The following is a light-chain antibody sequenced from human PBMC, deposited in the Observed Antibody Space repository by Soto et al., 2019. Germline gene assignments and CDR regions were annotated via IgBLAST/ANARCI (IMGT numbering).Light chain of an antibody. J-gene: IGKJ1*01. CDR3: QQYAKAPLT. V-gene: IGKV3-20*01. CDR2: GAS. Sequence: EIVLTQSPATLSLSPVERAGLSCLASQSVSSYLAWYQQKPGQAPRLVVYGASSRATGVPDRFSASGSGTDFTLTIIRLEPEDFAVYYCQQYAKAPLTLGQVTKVDIK. CDR1: QSVSSY.